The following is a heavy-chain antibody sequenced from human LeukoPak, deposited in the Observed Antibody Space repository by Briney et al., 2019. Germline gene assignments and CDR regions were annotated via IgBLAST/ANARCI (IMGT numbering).Heavy chain of an antibody. CDR1: GFTFSSYA. V-gene: IGHV3-23*01. D-gene: IGHD5-18*01. CDR3: AKARYSYGRVDS. Sequence: PGGSLRLSCAASGFTFSSYAMSWVRQAPGKGLEWVSAISGSGGSTYYADSVKGRFTISRDNSKNTLYLEMNSLRAEDTAVYYCAKARYSYGRVDSWGQGTLVTVSS. J-gene: IGHJ4*02. CDR2: ISGSGGST.